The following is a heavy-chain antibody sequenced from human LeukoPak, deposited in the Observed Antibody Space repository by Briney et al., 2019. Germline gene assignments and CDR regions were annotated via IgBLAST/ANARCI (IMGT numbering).Heavy chain of an antibody. D-gene: IGHD5-18*01. CDR2: MYYNGSM. Sequence: SETLSLTCTDPGGSISSHYWSWIRQPPGKGLEWIGYMYYNGSMNYNPSLKSRVTISVDTSKNRFSLKLSSVTAADTAVYYCARGSGRSYGYDYWGQGTLVTVSS. V-gene: IGHV4-59*11. CDR3: ARGSGRSYGYDY. J-gene: IGHJ4*02. CDR1: GGSISSHY.